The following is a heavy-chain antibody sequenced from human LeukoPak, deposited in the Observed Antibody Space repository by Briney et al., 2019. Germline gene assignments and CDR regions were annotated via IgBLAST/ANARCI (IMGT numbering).Heavy chain of an antibody. Sequence: SETLSLTCTVSGSISRYYWSWIRQPPGKGLEWIGYIYTSGSTNYIPSLKSRVTISVDATKNQFSLDLSSVTAADTAVYYCARQKCTSTSCLTKNAFDIWGQGTMVTVSS. CDR1: GSISRYY. J-gene: IGHJ3*02. CDR2: IYTSGST. D-gene: IGHD2-2*01. V-gene: IGHV4-4*09. CDR3: ARQKCTSTSCLTKNAFDI.